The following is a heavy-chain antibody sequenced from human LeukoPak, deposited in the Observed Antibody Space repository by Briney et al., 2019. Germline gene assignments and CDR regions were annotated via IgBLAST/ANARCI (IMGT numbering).Heavy chain of an antibody. V-gene: IGHV3-64D*06. J-gene: IGHJ4*02. Sequence: GGSLRLSCSDSGFTFSTYVMHWVRQAPGKGLEYVSAISSNGDNTYYADSVKGRFTISRDNSKNTLYLQMSSLRADDTAVYYCVRGTGYWGQGTLVTVPS. CDR2: ISSNGDNT. CDR3: VRGTGY. CDR1: GFTFSTYV.